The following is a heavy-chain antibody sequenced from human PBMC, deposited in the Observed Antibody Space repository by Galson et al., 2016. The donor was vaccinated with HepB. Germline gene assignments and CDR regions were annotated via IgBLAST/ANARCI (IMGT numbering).Heavy chain of an antibody. CDR2: INANSGGT. J-gene: IGHJ4*02. V-gene: IGHV1-2*02. Sequence: SVKVSCKAFGHTFTGYYMHWVRQAPGQGLEWMGWINANSGGTKYAQKFQGRVTMTRDTSISTAYMELSRPRSDDTAVYYCARDRGRTSSPIDSWGQGTLVTVSS. CDR1: GHTFTGYY. D-gene: IGHD2-2*01. CDR3: ARDRGRTSSPIDS.